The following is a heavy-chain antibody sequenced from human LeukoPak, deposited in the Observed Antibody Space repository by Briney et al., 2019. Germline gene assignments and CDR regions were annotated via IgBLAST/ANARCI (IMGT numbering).Heavy chain of an antibody. Sequence: GGSLRLSCVASGFTFNSYNMNWVRQAPGKGLEWVSSISNSSSYIYYADSVKGRFTTSRDNAKNSLYLQMNSLRAEDTAVYYCARRGQYCSSTSCYAPDFWGQGTLVTVSS. D-gene: IGHD2-2*01. V-gene: IGHV3-21*01. CDR2: ISNSSSYI. J-gene: IGHJ4*02. CDR1: GFTFNSYN. CDR3: ARRGQYCSSTSCYAPDF.